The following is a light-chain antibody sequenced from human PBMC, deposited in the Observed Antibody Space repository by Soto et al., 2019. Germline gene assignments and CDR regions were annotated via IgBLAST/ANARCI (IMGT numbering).Light chain of an antibody. Sequence: QSALTQPASVSGSPGQSITISCTGTSSDVGNYNLVSWYQQHPGKAPKLIIYATRKRPSGVSNRFSGSKSGNTASLTISGLQAEDEADYYCISYASTSLYVFGTGTKVTVL. J-gene: IGLJ1*01. CDR2: ATR. CDR3: ISYASTSLYV. V-gene: IGLV2-14*02. CDR1: SSDVGNYNL.